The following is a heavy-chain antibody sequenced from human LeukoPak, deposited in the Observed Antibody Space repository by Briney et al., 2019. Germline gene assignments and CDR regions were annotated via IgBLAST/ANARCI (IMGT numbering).Heavy chain of an antibody. J-gene: IGHJ6*03. CDR1: GITFSNVW. Sequence: GGSLRLSCAASGITFSNVWMSWVRQAPGKGLEWVGRIKSKTDGGTTDYAAPVKGRFTISRDDSKNTLYLQVNSLKIEDTAVYYCTTWYYYYYYMDVWGKGTTVTVSS. CDR3: TTWYYYYYYMDV. V-gene: IGHV3-15*01. CDR2: IKSKTDGGTT.